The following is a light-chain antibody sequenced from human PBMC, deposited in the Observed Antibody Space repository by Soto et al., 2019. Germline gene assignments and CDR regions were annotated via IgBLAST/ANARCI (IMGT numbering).Light chain of an antibody. Sequence: EIVLTQSPGTLSLFPGERATLSCRASQTVRNNYLAWYQQKPGQAPRLLIYDASNRATGIPARFSGSGSGTDFTLTISSLEPEDFAVYYCQQRSNWPLTFGQGTRLEIK. CDR3: QQRSNWPLT. J-gene: IGKJ5*01. CDR1: QTVRNNY. CDR2: DAS. V-gene: IGKV3-11*01.